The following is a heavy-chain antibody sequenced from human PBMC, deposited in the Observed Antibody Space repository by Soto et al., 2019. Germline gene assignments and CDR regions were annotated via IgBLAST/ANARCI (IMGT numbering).Heavy chain of an antibody. CDR1: GFTFSSYG. D-gene: IGHD5-12*01. J-gene: IGHJ4*02. V-gene: IGHV3-23*01. Sequence: EVQLLESGGGLVQPGGSLRLSCAASGFTFSSYGMSWVRQAPGKGLDWVSTISGTGGNTYYADSVKGRFTISRDNSKNTLYLQMDSLRAEDTAVYYCAKEQPPTIQWDYFDYWGQGTLVTVSS. CDR2: ISGTGGNT. CDR3: AKEQPPTIQWDYFDY.